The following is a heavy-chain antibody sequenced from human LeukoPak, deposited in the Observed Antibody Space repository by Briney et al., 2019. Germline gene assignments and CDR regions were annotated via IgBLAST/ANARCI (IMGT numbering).Heavy chain of an antibody. V-gene: IGHV3-23*01. D-gene: IGHD6-13*01. J-gene: IGHJ4*02. Sequence: GGSLRLSCSASGFTFSSYPMSWVRQAPGKELEWVSAISVGGSTYYAGSVRGRFTISRDNSKNTLYLQMNSLRVDDTGIYYCVRGISSPDYWGQGTLVTVSS. CDR1: GFTFSSYP. CDR2: ISVGGST. CDR3: VRGISSPDY.